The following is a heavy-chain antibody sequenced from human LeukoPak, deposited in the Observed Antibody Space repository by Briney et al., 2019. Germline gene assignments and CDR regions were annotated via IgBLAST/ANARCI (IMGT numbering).Heavy chain of an antibody. V-gene: IGHV1-69*05. J-gene: IGHJ4*02. CDR2: IIPMFGTT. CDR3: ARDFGSGLDNDY. Sequence: SVKVSCKASGGTFTTYAISWVRQAPGQGLEWMGGIIPMFGTTNYAQKFQGRVTMTRDTSTSTVYMELSSLRSEDTAVYYCARDFGSGLDNDYWGQGTLVTVSS. CDR1: GGTFTTYA. D-gene: IGHD6-19*01.